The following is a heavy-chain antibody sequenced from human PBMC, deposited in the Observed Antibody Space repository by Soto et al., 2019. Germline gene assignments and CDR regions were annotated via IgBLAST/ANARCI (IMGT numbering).Heavy chain of an antibody. V-gene: IGHV1-46*01. J-gene: IGHJ4*02. Sequence: QVQLVQSGAEVKKPGASVKVSCKASGYTFTSYYMHWVRQAPGQGLEWMGIINPSGGSTSYAQKCQGRVTMTRDTSTSTVYMELSSLRSEDTAVYYCARTRMRYCSGGSCYYPGYYFDYWGQGTLVTVSS. CDR2: INPSGGST. CDR1: GYTFTSYY. CDR3: ARTRMRYCSGGSCYYPGYYFDY. D-gene: IGHD2-15*01.